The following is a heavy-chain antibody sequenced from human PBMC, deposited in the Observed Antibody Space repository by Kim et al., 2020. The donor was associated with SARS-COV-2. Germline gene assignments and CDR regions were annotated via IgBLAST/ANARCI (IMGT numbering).Heavy chain of an antibody. D-gene: IGHD5-12*01. CDR1: GYTFTNYG. V-gene: IGHV1-18*01. J-gene: IGHJ4*02. CDR2: ISGYNGDT. Sequence: ASVKVSCKTSGYTFTNYGIDWVRQAPGQGLEWMGWISGYNGDTNYAHNLQRRVTVTIDTSTTTAYMELRSLRLDDTAVYYCVRVLPLGSGSYFDSWGQGTLVTVSS. CDR3: VRVLPLGSGSYFDS.